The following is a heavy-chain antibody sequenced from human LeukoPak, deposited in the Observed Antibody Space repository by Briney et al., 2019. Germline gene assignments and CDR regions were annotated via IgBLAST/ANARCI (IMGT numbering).Heavy chain of an antibody. Sequence: GRSLRLSCAASGFTFDDYAMHWVRQAPGKGLEWVSYISWNSGSILYADSVKGRFTISRDNANNSLYLQMNSLRAEDTALYYCAKANYGDYAFDPWGQGTLVTVSS. V-gene: IGHV3-9*01. CDR3: AKANYGDYAFDP. CDR2: ISWNSGSI. CDR1: GFTFDDYA. D-gene: IGHD4-17*01. J-gene: IGHJ5*02.